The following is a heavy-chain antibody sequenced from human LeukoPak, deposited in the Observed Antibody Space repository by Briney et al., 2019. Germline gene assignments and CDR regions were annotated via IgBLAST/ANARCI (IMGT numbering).Heavy chain of an antibody. J-gene: IGHJ3*02. V-gene: IGHV1-18*01. CDR3: ARRSPTYSSGWYADAFDI. CDR1: GYTFTSYD. Sequence: RASVKVSCKASGYTFTSYDINWVRQATGQGLEWMGWMNPNSGNTNYAQKLQGRVTMTTDTSTSTAYMELRSLRSDDTAVYYCARRSPTYSSGWYADAFDIWGQGTMVTVSS. CDR2: MNPNSGNT. D-gene: IGHD6-19*01.